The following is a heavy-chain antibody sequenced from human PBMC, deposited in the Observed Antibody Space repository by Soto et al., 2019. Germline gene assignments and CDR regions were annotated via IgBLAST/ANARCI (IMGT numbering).Heavy chain of an antibody. Sequence: SETLSLTCAVYGGSFSGHFCSWVRQPPGKGLEWIGEINYSGTTNYNPSLESRVTVSVDTSKNQFTLKLTSVTAADTAVYYCARDLNRHLDYWGQGTLVTVSS. CDR1: GGSFSGHF. V-gene: IGHV4-34*01. CDR3: ARDLNRHLDY. J-gene: IGHJ4*02. CDR2: INYSGTT.